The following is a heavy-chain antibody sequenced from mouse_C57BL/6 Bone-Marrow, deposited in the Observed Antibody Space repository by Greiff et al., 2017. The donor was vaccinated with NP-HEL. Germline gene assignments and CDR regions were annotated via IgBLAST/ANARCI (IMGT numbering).Heavy chain of an antibody. J-gene: IGHJ3*01. CDR3: ARNCDGYYWFAY. D-gene: IGHD2-3*01. CDR1: GFSLTSYG. Sequence: VHLVESGPGLVQPSQSLSITCTVSGFSLTSYGVHWVRQSPGKGLEWLGVIWSGGSTDYNAAFISRLSISKDNSKSQVFFKMNSLQADDTAIYYCARNCDGYYWFAYWGQGTLVTVSA. V-gene: IGHV2-2*01. CDR2: IWSGGST.